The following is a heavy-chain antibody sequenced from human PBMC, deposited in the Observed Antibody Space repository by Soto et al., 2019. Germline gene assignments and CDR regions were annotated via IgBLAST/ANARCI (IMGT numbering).Heavy chain of an antibody. J-gene: IGHJ1*01. Sequence: QITLKESGPTLVKPTQTLALNCTFSGFSFNTRGVGVAWIRQPPGKAREWLAVTYWDDDRRYRPSLTDRLTITKDISTNQVVLTMTNMDPVDTGTYYCAHLVPGPLSFAYWGQGALVTVSS. D-gene: IGHD6-19*01. CDR2: TYWDDDR. V-gene: IGHV2-5*02. CDR1: GFSFNTRGVG. CDR3: AHLVPGPLSFAY.